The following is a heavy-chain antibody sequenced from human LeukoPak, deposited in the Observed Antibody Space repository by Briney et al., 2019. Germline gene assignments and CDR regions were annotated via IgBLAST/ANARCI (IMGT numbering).Heavy chain of an antibody. Sequence: GGSLRLSCAASGFTFSHYYMSWIRQAPGKGLEWVSYITNSGNSIFYADSVKGRSTISRDNAKNSLYLQMNSLRAEDTAVYYCARAYLDAFDIWGQGTMVAVSS. CDR3: ARAYLDAFDI. J-gene: IGHJ3*02. CDR1: GFTFSHYY. V-gene: IGHV3-11*04. CDR2: ITNSGNSI.